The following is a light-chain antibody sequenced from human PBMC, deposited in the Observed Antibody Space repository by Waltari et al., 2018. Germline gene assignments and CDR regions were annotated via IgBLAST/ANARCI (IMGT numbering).Light chain of an antibody. CDR3: QQRSKWPPYT. CDR1: QRVSNY. V-gene: IGKV3-11*01. Sequence: EIVFTQSPATLSLSPGERATLSCRASQRVSNYLAWYQQKPGQAPRLLIYDASNRATGIPARFSGSGSGTDFTLTISSLEPEDFAVYYCQQRSKWPPYTFGQGTKLEIK. J-gene: IGKJ2*01. CDR2: DAS.